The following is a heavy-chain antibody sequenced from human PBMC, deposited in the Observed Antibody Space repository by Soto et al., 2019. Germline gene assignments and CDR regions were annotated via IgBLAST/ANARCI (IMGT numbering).Heavy chain of an antibody. CDR1: GFSFSSYS. Sequence: GGSLRLSCEASGFSFSSYSMNWVRQAPGKGLEWVSYISASTTTINYADSVRGRFTVSRDNAKNSLYLQMNSLRVEDTAMYYCARDLDSTKGYYEFWSAYNWGQGT. V-gene: IGHV3-48*01. CDR3: ARDLDSTKGYYEFWSAYN. CDR2: ISASTTTI. J-gene: IGHJ4*02. D-gene: IGHD3-3*01.